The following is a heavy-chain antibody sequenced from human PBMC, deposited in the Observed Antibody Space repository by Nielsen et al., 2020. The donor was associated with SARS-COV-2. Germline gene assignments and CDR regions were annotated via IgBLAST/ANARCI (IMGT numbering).Heavy chain of an antibody. D-gene: IGHD1-26*01. CDR3: AKALSGSYHDPFDY. Sequence: GESLKISCAASGFTFSSYSMNWVRQAPGKGLEWVSSISSSSSYIYYADSVKGRFTISRDNAKNSLYLQMNSLRAEDTALYYCAKALSGSYHDPFDYWGQGTLVTVSS. CDR1: GFTFSSYS. CDR2: ISSSSSYI. J-gene: IGHJ4*02. V-gene: IGHV3-21*04.